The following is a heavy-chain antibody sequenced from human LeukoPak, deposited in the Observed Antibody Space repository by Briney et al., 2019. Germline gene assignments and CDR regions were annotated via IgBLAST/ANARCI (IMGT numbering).Heavy chain of an antibody. CDR1: GFTFSSYW. V-gene: IGHV3-7*01. D-gene: IGHD6-13*01. Sequence: PGGSLRLSCAASGFTFSSYWMSWVRQAPGKGLEWVANIKQDGSEKYYVDSVKGRFTISRDNAKNSLYLQMNSLRAEDTAVYYCASRYSSSRYYYYYYMDVWGKGTTVTVSS. CDR3: ASRYSSSRYYYYYYMDV. J-gene: IGHJ6*03. CDR2: IKQDGSEK.